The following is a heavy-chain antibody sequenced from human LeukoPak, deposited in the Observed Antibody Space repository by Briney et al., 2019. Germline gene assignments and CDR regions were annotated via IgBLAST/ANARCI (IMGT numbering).Heavy chain of an antibody. D-gene: IGHD5-12*01. CDR1: GFTFSSYA. J-gene: IGHJ4*02. Sequence: PGGSLRLSCAASGFTFSSYAMSWVRQAPGKGLEWVANIKQDGSEKYYVDSVKGRFTISRDNAQNLLFLQMNSLRVEDTAMYYCARGTGKWPTFDWWGQGTLVTVFS. CDR3: ARGTGKWPTFDW. CDR2: IKQDGSEK. V-gene: IGHV3-7*01.